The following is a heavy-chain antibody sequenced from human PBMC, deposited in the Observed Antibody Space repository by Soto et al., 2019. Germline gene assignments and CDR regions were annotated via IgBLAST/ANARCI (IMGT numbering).Heavy chain of an antibody. D-gene: IGHD5-12*01. CDR2: ISDSGST. CDR1: GGSLDYFY. V-gene: IGHV4-59*01. Sequence: SETLSLTCTVSGGSLDYFYWSWIRQPPGKAPEWIAYISDSGSTNYNPSLRSRVTIPVDTSNNQFSLKLTSVTAADTAVYYCARDGYNYYYFDFWGPGNLVTVSS. J-gene: IGHJ4*02. CDR3: ARDGYNYYYFDF.